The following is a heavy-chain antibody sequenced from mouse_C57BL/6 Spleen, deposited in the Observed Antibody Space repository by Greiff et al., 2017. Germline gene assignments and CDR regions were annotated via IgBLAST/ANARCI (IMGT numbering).Heavy chain of an antibody. CDR2: IYPGDGDT. V-gene: IGHV1-80*01. D-gene: IGHD2-5*01. Sequence: VQLQQSGAELVKPGASVKISCKASGYAFSSYWMNWVKQRPGKGLEWIGQIYPGDGDTNYNGKFKGKATLTADKSSSTAYMQLSSLTSEDSAVYFCARCSNYAYYFDYWGQGTTLTVSS. J-gene: IGHJ2*01. CDR3: ARCSNYAYYFDY. CDR1: GYAFSSYW.